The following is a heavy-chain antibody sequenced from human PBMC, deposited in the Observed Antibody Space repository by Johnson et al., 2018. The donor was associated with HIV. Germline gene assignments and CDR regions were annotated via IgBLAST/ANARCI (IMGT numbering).Heavy chain of an antibody. V-gene: IGHV3-66*02. Sequence: EVQLVESGGGVVQPGRSLRLSCAASGITVGTNYMSWVRQAPGKGLEWVSVIFSVGDVYYAESVTGRFIISRDNSNNTLYLQMGSRRAEDMAVYYCARGWELLTPAFDIWGQGTMVTVSS. CDR2: IFSVGDV. J-gene: IGHJ3*02. CDR1: GITVGTNY. D-gene: IGHD1-26*01. CDR3: ARGWELLTPAFDI.